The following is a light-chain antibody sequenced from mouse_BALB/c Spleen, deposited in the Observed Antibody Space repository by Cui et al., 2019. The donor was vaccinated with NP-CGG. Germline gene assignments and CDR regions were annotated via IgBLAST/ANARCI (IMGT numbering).Light chain of an antibody. CDR1: TGTVTTSNY. Sequence: QAVVTQESALTTSPGETVTLTCRSSTGTVTTSNYANWVQEKPDHLVTGLIGGTNKRAQGVPARFSGSLIGNKAALTITGAQTEDEAIYFCALWYSNHWVFGGGTKLTVL. V-gene: IGLV1*01. J-gene: IGLJ1*01. CDR2: GTN. CDR3: ALWYSNHWV.